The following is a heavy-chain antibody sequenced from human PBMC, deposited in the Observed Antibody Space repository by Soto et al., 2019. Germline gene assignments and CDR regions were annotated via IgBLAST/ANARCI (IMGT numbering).Heavy chain of an antibody. CDR1: GGSTSYEDYQ. Sequence: QVQLQQSGPGLVKPSQTLSLNSTVSGGSTSYEDYQWTWIRQSPGKGLEWIGYTQYSGRIIYNASFKSRATRSVYTTKNQFCLQLSSVTAEDTAVYFCATEDDGGDGYYYGLEDWGQGTKVTVSS. D-gene: IGHD2-21*02. J-gene: IGHJ6*02. CDR2: TQYSGRI. CDR3: ATEDDGGDGYYYGLED. V-gene: IGHV4-30-4*08.